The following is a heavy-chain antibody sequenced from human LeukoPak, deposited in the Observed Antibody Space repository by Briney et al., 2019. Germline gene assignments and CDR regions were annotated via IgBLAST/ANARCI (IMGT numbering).Heavy chain of an antibody. CDR2: LYYDGRT. CDR1: GGSITSTTYY. Sequence: SETLSLICTVSGGSITSTTYYWAWFRQPPGKGLEWIGSLYYDGRTFYSPSLKSRVTISGDTAKNHLSLKLNSMTAADTAVYYCVRRAGDWAVNWVDPWGQGILVTVSS. CDR3: VRRAGDWAVNWVDP. D-gene: IGHD2-21*02. J-gene: IGHJ5*02. V-gene: IGHV4-39*02.